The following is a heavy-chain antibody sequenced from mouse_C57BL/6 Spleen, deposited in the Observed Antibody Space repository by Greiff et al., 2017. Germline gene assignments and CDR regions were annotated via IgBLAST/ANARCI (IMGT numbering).Heavy chain of an antibody. J-gene: IGHJ2*01. CDR3: ARHEEEGGYYYGRPPAYFDY. Sequence: QVQLQQSGAELVKPGASVKLSCKASGYTFTESTIHWVKQRSGQGLEWIGWFYPGSGSIKYNEKFKDKATLTADKSSSTVYMALSRLTSEDSAVYFCARHEEEGGYYYGRPPAYFDYWGQGTTLTVSS. CDR2: FYPGSGSI. D-gene: IGHD1-1*01. V-gene: IGHV1-62-2*01. CDR1: GYTFTEST.